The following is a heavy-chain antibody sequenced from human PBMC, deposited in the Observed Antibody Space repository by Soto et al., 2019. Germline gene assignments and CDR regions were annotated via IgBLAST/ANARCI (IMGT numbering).Heavy chain of an antibody. Sequence: QVQLQQWSAGLVRPSETLSLTCAVYGGSFSGHYWSWIRQPPGKGLEWIGEINHSGSTNYNPSLKSRVTTSVDTSKNQFSLKLSSVTAADTAVYYCARGKSGYSRAFDYWGQGTLVSVSS. CDR3: ARGKSGYSRAFDY. J-gene: IGHJ4*02. CDR2: INHSGST. D-gene: IGHD3-3*01. CDR1: GGSFSGHY. V-gene: IGHV4-34*01.